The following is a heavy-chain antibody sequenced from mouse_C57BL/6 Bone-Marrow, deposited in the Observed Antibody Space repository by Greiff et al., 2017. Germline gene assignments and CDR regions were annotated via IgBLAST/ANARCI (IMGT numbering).Heavy chain of an antibody. CDR2: ILPGSGST. D-gene: IGHD2-4*01. V-gene: IGHV1-9*01. CDR1: GYTFTGYW. Sequence: QVQLQQSGAELMKPGASVTLSCKATGYTFTGYWIEWVKQRPGHGLEWIGEILPGSGSTNYNEKFKGKATFTADTSSNTAYIQLSSLTTEDSACYDCARGGGLRREDWYFDVWGTGTTVTVSS. J-gene: IGHJ1*03. CDR3: ARGGGLRREDWYFDV.